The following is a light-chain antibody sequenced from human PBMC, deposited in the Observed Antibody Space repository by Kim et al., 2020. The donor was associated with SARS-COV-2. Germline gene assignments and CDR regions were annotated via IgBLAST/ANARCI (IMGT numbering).Light chain of an antibody. CDR2: DVS. CDR3: SSYRSSNTLV. Sequence: GQSITIPCPGTSSDVGGYNYVSWYQKHSGKAPKLIIYDVSNRPSGASIRFTGSKSGNTASVTISGLQAEDEADYYCSSYRSSNTLVFGTGTKVTVL. J-gene: IGLJ1*01. V-gene: IGLV2-14*03. CDR1: SSDVGGYNY.